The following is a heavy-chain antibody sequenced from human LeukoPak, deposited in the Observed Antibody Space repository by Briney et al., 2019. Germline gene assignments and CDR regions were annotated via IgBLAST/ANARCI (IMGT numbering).Heavy chain of an antibody. CDR2: IIPIFGTA. J-gene: IGHJ4*02. Sequence: ASVKVSCKASGGTFSSYAISWVRQAPGRGLEWMGGIIPIFGTANYAQKFQGRVTITADESTSTAYMELSSLRSEDTAVYYCARLLGYYDSSGYYYFDYWGQGTLVTVSS. CDR3: ARLLGYYDSSGYYYFDY. V-gene: IGHV1-69*01. D-gene: IGHD3-22*01. CDR1: GGTFSSYA.